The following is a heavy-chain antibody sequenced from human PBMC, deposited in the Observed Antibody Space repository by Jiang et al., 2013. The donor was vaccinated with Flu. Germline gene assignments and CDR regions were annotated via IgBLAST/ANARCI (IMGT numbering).Heavy chain of an antibody. J-gene: IGHJ4*02. Sequence: RLSCEASGFTFNNYAMSWVRQAPGKGLEWVSSLSGRAGSTFNAGSVKGRFIISRDNSKNTLFLQMNSLRADDTAIYYCAKNPASTFGGVVAPINLHFDSWGQGTLVTVSS. CDR1: GFTFNNYA. CDR2: LSGRAGST. CDR3: AKNPASTFGGVVAPINLHFDS. D-gene: IGHD3-16*02. V-gene: IGHV3-23*01.